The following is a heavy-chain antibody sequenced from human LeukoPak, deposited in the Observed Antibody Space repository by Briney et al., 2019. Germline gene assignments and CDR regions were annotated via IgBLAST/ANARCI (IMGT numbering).Heavy chain of an antibody. Sequence: PGGSLRLSCAASGFTFSSYAMHWVRQAPGKGLEWVAVISYDGSNKYHADSVKGRFTISRDNSKNTLYLQMNSLRAEDTAVYYCARGGSSFAPQGVWGKGTTVTVSS. J-gene: IGHJ6*04. CDR1: GFTFSSYA. V-gene: IGHV3-30-3*01. CDR2: ISYDGSNK. CDR3: ARGGSSFAPQGV. D-gene: IGHD6-6*01.